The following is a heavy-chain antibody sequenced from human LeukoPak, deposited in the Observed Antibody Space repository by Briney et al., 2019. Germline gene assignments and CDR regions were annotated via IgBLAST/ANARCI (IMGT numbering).Heavy chain of an antibody. Sequence: ASVKVSCKASGYIFTNYYIHWLGQAPGQGLDWMGWINPNSGDTNYAQKFQGRINMPRDTSINPAYMELSWTSDDTAVYYCAKIPFGGVADWGQGTLVTVSS. V-gene: IGHV1-2*02. CDR2: INPNSGDT. J-gene: IGHJ4*02. CDR3: AKIPFGGVAD. D-gene: IGHD3-16*01. CDR1: GYIFTNYY.